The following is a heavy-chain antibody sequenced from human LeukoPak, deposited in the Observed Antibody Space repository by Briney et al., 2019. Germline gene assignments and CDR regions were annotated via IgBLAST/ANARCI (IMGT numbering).Heavy chain of an antibody. V-gene: IGHV1-69*13. CDR3: ARDYTYRKGAFDI. CDR1: GYTFTSYG. Sequence: GASVKVSCKASGYTFTSYGISWVRQAPGQGLEWMGGIIPIFGTANYAQKFQGRVTITADESTSTAYMELSSLRSEDTAVYYCARDYTYRKGAFDIWGQGTMVTVSS. CDR2: IIPIFGTA. J-gene: IGHJ3*02. D-gene: IGHD3-16*01.